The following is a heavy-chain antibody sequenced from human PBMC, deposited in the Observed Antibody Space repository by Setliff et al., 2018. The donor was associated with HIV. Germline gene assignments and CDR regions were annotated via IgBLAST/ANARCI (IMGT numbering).Heavy chain of an antibody. CDR3: AYMGDFDY. CDR1: GYTFTNYG. V-gene: IGHV1-18*01. Sequence: ASVKVSCKASGYTFTNYGISWVRQAPGQGLEWIGWISAYNGNTNYAQNFLGRVTMTRDTSTDTAYMELSSLTSEDTAVYYCAYMGDFDYWGQGTLVTVS. J-gene: IGHJ4*02. D-gene: IGHD3-16*01. CDR2: ISAYNGNT.